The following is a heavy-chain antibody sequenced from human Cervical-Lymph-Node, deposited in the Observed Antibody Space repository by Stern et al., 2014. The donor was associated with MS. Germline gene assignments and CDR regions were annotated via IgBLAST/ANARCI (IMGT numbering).Heavy chain of an antibody. D-gene: IGHD3-10*01. CDR1: GFRVEDYG. J-gene: IGHJ4*02. V-gene: IGHV3-9*01. CDR3: TKDLPAYGSGNPYYFDN. Sequence: EVQLVESGGGLVQPGRSLRLSWVASGFRVEDYGMHWVRQTPGKGLEWVSGISWDGGSERYADSVKCRFSISRDNAKNSLSLQMDSLRPEDTALYYCTKDLPAYGSGNPYYFDNWGQGSLVTVSS. CDR2: ISWDGGSE.